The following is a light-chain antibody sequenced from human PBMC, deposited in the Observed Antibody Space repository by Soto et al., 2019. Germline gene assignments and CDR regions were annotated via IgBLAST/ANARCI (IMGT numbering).Light chain of an antibody. CDR1: QGISSW. Sequence: DIQMTQSPSSVSASIGDGVIISCRASQGISSWLAWYQQKPGEAPRLLIFAASRLQSGVPSRFSGSGSGTDFTLTISDLQPEDFATYYCQQADSFPLTFGGGTKVEIK. CDR3: QQADSFPLT. V-gene: IGKV1-12*01. J-gene: IGKJ4*01. CDR2: AAS.